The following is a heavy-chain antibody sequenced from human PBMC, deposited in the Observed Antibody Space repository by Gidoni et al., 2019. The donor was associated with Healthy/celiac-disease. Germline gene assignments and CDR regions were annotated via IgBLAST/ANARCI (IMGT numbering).Heavy chain of an antibody. Sequence: QVQLQQWGAGLLKPSETLSLTCAVSGGSFSGYYWSWIRQPPGKGLEWIGEINHSGSTNYNPSLKSRVTISVDTSKNQFSLKLSSVTAADTAVYYCARGPDTAMVDYWGQGTLVTVSS. J-gene: IGHJ4*02. CDR3: ARGPDTAMVDY. D-gene: IGHD5-18*01. CDR1: GGSFSGYY. CDR2: INHSGST. V-gene: IGHV4-34*01.